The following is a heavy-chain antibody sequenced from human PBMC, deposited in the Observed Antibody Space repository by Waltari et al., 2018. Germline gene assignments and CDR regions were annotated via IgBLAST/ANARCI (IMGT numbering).Heavy chain of an antibody. V-gene: IGHV1-18*01. Sequence: QVQLVQSGGAVMEPGASATVSCKASGYTFTTFGSNWVRQAPGQGLEWMGWISPYHGTADYNQKFQDRVTLTTDTSTKTAYLELRSLRSDDTAVYYCARGGGPRTIVALTFDLWGQGTLVTVSS. D-gene: IGHD5-12*01. CDR1: GYTFTTFG. J-gene: IGHJ5*02. CDR2: ISPYHGTA. CDR3: ARGGGPRTIVALTFDL.